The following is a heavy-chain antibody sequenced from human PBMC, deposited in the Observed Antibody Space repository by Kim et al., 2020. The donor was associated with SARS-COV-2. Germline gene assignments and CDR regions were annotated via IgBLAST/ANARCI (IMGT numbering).Heavy chain of an antibody. D-gene: IGHD3-22*01. J-gene: IGHJ4*02. CDR3: TRDDDYDSSGYIAPFDS. Sequence: GGSLRLSCTASGFTFGDYAMSWFRQAPGKGLEWVGFIRSKAYGGTTEYAASVKGRFTISRDDSKSIAYLQMNSLKTEDTAVYYCTRDDDYDSSGYIAPFDSWGQGTLVTVSS. CDR1: GFTFGDYA. V-gene: IGHV3-49*03. CDR2: IRSKAYGGTT.